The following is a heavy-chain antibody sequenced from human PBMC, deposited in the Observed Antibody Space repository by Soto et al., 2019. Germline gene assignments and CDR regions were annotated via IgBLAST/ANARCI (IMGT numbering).Heavy chain of an antibody. CDR2: ISGSGGST. CDR1: GFTFSSYA. D-gene: IGHD3-10*01. Sequence: EVQLVESGGGLVQPGGSLRLSCAASGFTFSSYAMSWVRQAPGKGLEWVSAISGSGGSTYYADSVKGRFTISRDNSKNTLYLQMNSLRAEDTAVYDCAQGVVRGDLGTTRGFDYWGQGTLVTVSS. V-gene: IGHV3-23*04. J-gene: IGHJ4*02. CDR3: AQGVVRGDLGTTRGFDY.